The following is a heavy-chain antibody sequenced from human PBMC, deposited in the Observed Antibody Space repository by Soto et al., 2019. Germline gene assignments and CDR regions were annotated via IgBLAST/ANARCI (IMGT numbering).Heavy chain of an antibody. D-gene: IGHD1-26*01. J-gene: IGHJ6*02. CDR2: ITSNSIYK. CDR1: GFTFSDYD. Sequence: EVQLVESGGGLVKPGGSLRLSCAASGFTFSDYDMTWVRQAPGKGLEWVSSITSNSIYKYSADSLKGRFTISRDNAKNTVFLQINSLRAEDTAVYYCARDLSGGNYYYHGLDVWGQGPTVTVSS. V-gene: IGHV3-21*01. CDR3: ARDLSGGNYYYHGLDV.